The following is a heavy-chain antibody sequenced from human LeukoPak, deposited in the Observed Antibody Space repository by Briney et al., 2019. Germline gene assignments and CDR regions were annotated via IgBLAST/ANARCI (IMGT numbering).Heavy chain of an antibody. Sequence: ASVKVSCKASGYTFTGYYMHWVRQAPGQGLEWMGWINPNSGGTNYAQKFQGRVTMTRDTSISTAYMELSRLRSDDTAVYYYARDVSIAVAGPNYYYYYGMDVWGQGTTVTVSS. CDR2: INPNSGGT. CDR3: ARDVSIAVAGPNYYYYYGMDV. V-gene: IGHV1-2*02. D-gene: IGHD6-19*01. J-gene: IGHJ6*02. CDR1: GYTFTGYY.